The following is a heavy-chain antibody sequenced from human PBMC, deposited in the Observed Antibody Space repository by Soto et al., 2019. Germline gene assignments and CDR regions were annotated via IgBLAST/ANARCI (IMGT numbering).Heavy chain of an antibody. CDR1: GYTFTSYD. CDR3: AREGRGYSGYDPYDP. Sequence: ASVKVSCKASGYTFTSYDINWVRQATGQGLEWMGWMNPNSGNTDYAQKFQGRVTMTTDTSTSTAYMELRSLRSDDTAVYYCAREGRGYSGYDPYDPWGQGTLVTVSS. V-gene: IGHV1-8*01. J-gene: IGHJ5*02. CDR2: MNPNSGNT. D-gene: IGHD5-12*01.